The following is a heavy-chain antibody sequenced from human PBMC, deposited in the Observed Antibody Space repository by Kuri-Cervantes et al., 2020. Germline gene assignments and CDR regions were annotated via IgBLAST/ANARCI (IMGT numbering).Heavy chain of an antibody. CDR1: GFTFSSYA. CDR3: ANDLFGVWLRNLYYYYYGMDV. V-gene: IGHV3-23*01. Sequence: ETLSLTCAASGFTFSSYAMCWVCQAPGQGLEWVSAISGSGGSTYYADSVMGRFTIFRDNSRNKLYLQMNSLRTEDTAVYYCANDLFGVWLRNLYYYYYGMDVWGQGTTVTVSS. J-gene: IGHJ6*02. D-gene: IGHD5-12*01. CDR2: ISGSGGST.